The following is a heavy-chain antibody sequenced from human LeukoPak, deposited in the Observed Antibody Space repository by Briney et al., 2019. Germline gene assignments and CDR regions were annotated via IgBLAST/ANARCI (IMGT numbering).Heavy chain of an antibody. CDR2: ISSDGNSK. J-gene: IGHJ4*02. V-gene: IGHV3-30*09. CDR3: VSPTADYPFLYYFDS. Sequence: GGSLRLSCAASGFSFSSYSIHWVRQAPGQGLEWVAVISSDGNSKNFALSGKGRFAISRDNSKNTLFLQMNNLRSEDTALYYCVSPTADYPFLYYFDSWGQGTLVTVSS. CDR1: GFSFSSYS. D-gene: IGHD5-12*01.